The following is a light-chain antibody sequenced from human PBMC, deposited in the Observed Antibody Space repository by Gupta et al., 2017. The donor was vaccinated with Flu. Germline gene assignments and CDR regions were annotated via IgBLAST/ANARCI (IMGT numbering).Light chain of an antibody. CDR1: QSVSSSS. Sequence: EIVLLQSPGSLSLSPGERATLSGRASQSVSSSSLAWYQQKPGQAPRLVIYGGSTRATDIPDKFSGSGSGTDFALTISRLEPEDFAVYYCENDGSSPYTFGQGTKIEIK. CDR2: GGS. J-gene: IGKJ2*01. CDR3: ENDGSSPYT. V-gene: IGKV3-20*01.